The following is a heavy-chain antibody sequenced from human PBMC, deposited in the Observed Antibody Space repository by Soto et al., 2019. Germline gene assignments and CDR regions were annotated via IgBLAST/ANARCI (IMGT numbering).Heavy chain of an antibody. V-gene: IGHV3-73*01. CDR3: TRWDSTVTILAYYYGMDV. Sequence: EVQLVESGGGLVQPGGALKLYCAASGFTFSGSAIHWVRQASGKGLEWVGRIRSRADDYATAYAASVKGRFTISREDSQNTAYLQMNSLKTEDTAVYYCTRWDSTVTILAYYYGMDVWGRGTTVTVSS. J-gene: IGHJ6*02. CDR1: GFTFSGSA. CDR2: IRSRADDYAT. D-gene: IGHD4-17*01.